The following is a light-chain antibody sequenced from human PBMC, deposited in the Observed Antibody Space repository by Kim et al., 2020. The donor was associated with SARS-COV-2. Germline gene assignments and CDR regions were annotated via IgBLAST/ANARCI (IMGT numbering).Light chain of an antibody. CDR1: SSDVGGYNY. CDR3: SSYTNSITDVV. CDR2: DVD. Sequence: QSALTQPASVSGSPGQSITISCTATSSDVGGYNYVSWYQQHPGKAPKLMIYDVDKRPSGVSIRFSGSKSGNTASLTISGLQAEDEADYYCSSYTNSITDVVFGGGTQLTVL. J-gene: IGLJ2*01. V-gene: IGLV2-14*01.